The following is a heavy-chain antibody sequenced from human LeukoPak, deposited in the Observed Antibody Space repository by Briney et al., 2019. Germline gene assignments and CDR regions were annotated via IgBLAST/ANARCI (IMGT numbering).Heavy chain of an antibody. J-gene: IGHJ4*02. V-gene: IGHV4-39*01. CDR3: TSHGAYFQSSGFVDY. D-gene: IGHD3-22*01. CDR1: GGSISGSAHY. Sequence: PSESLSLTCTVSGGSISGSAHYWGWLRQPPGKGLEWIESILYGGSTYYNPSLNSRITISVDTSKNQFSLTLSSVTAADTAVYYCTSHGAYFQSSGFVDYWGQGTLVIVSS. CDR2: ILYGGST.